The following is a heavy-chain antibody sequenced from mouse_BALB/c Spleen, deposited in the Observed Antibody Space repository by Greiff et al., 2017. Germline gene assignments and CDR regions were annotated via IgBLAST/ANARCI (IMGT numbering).Heavy chain of an antibody. D-gene: IGHD2-10*01. J-gene: IGHJ4*01. V-gene: IGHV14-4*02. CDR1: GFNIKDYY. Sequence: VQLQQSGAELVRSGASVKLSCKASGFNIKDYYMHWVKQRPEQGLEWIGWIDPENGDTEYAPKFQGKATMAADTSSNTAYLQLSSLTSEDTAVYDFSSCYGNPYYAMDYWGQGTSVTGSS. CDR2: IDPENGDT. CDR3: SSCYGNPYYAMDY.